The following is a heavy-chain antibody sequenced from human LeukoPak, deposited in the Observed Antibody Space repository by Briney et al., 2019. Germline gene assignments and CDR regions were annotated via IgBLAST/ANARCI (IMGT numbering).Heavy chain of an antibody. V-gene: IGHV1-8*01. Sequence: ASVKVSCKASGYTFTNYDINWVRQATGQGLEWMGWMNPNSGDTGYAQKFQGRVTMTRDTSLNTAYMELNSLTSEDTAVYCCARRTMWDASGWRSPDYWGQGTLVTVSS. CDR1: GYTFTNYD. D-gene: IGHD6-25*01. J-gene: IGHJ4*02. CDR3: ARRTMWDASGWRSPDY. CDR2: MNPNSGDT.